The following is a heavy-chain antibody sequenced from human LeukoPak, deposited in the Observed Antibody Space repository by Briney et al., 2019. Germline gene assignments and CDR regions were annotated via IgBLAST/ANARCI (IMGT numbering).Heavy chain of an antibody. CDR3: ATSTAAAGTD. V-gene: IGHV3-7*03. J-gene: IGHJ4*02. Sequence: PGGSLRLSCAASGFTFSNLWMSWVRQAPGKGLKWVANIKQDGSEKYYVDSVKGRFIISRDNAQNSLYLQMNSLRAEDTAIYYCATSTAAAGTDWGQGTLVTVSS. CDR1: GFTFSNLW. CDR2: IKQDGSEK. D-gene: IGHD6-13*01.